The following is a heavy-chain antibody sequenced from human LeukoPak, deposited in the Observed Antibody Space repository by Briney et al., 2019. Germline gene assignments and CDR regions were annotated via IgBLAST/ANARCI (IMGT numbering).Heavy chain of an antibody. CDR2: IYWNDDK. J-gene: IGHJ5*02. CDR3: AHSGSSWYGDWFDP. Sequence: SGPTLVNPTQTLTLTCTFSGFSLSTSGVGVGWIRQPPGKALEWLALIYWNDDKRYSPSLKSRLTITKDTSKNQVVLTMTNMDPVDTATYHCAHSGSSWYGDWFDPWGQGTLVTVSS. V-gene: IGHV2-5*01. D-gene: IGHD6-13*01. CDR1: GFSLSTSGVG.